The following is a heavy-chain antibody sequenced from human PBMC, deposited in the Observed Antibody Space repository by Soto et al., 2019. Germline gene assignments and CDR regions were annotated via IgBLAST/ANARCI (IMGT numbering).Heavy chain of an antibody. V-gene: IGHV3-21*06. CDR2: ISSTTNYI. J-gene: IGHJ4*02. CDR3: ARESEDLTSNFDY. CDR1: GFTCTRYS. Sequence: VGSLRLSCAASGFTCTRYSMNWVRQAPGKGLEWVSSISSTTNYIYYGDSMKGRFTISRDNAKNSLYLEMNSLRAEDTAVYYCARESEDLTSNFDYWGQGTLVTVSS.